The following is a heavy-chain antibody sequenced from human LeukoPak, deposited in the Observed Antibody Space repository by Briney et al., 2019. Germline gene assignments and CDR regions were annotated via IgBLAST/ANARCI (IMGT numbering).Heavy chain of an antibody. CDR3: ARGRPTTSIAAAGVNWFDP. CDR1: GGTFSSYA. CDR2: IIPIFGTA. J-gene: IGHJ5*02. V-gene: IGHV1-69*06. Sequence: SVKVSCKASGGTFSSYAISWVRQAPGQGLEWMGGIIPIFGTANYAQKFQGRVTIAADKSTSTAYMELSSLRSEDTAVYYCARGRPTTSIAAAGVNWFDPWGQGTLVTVSS. D-gene: IGHD6-13*01.